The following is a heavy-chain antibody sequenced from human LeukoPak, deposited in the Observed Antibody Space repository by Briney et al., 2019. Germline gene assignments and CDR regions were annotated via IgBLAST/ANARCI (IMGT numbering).Heavy chain of an antibody. J-gene: IGHJ4*02. V-gene: IGHV1-58*01. CDR2: IVVGSGNT. D-gene: IGHD3-3*01. Sequence: PVKVSFKGSGFPLSSSAVQWGRPARGQRLGWIGWIVVGSGNTNYAQKFQERVTITRDMSTSTAYMELSSLRSEDTAVYYCAAEAPQYDSAFYLWGQGTLVTVSS. CDR3: AAEAPQYDSAFYL. CDR1: GFPLSSSA.